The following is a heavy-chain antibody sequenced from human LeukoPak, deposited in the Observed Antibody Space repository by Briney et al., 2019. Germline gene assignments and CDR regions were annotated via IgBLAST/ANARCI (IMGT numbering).Heavy chain of an antibody. CDR3: ARYYDILTEIDY. Sequence: EASVKVSCTSSGYTFTGYYMHWVRQAPGQGLEWMGWINPNSGGTNYAQKFQGRVTMTTDTSTSTAYMELRSLRSDDTAVYYCARYYDILTEIDYWGQGTLVTVSS. V-gene: IGHV1-2*02. CDR2: INPNSGGT. CDR1: GYTFTGYY. J-gene: IGHJ4*02. D-gene: IGHD3-9*01.